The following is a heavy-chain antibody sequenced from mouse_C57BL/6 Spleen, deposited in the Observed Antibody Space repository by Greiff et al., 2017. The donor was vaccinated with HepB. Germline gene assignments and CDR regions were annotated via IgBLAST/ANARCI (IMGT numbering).Heavy chain of an antibody. CDR2: ISSGSSTI. D-gene: IGHD3-2*02. Sequence: VQLQQSGGGLVKPGGSLKLSCAASGFTFSDYGMHWVRQAPEKGLEWVAYISSGSSTIYYADTVKGRFTISRDNAKNTLFLQMTSLRSEDTAMYYCARGASSGSMDYWGQGTSVTVSS. CDR1: GFTFSDYG. V-gene: IGHV5-17*01. CDR3: ARGASSGSMDY. J-gene: IGHJ4*01.